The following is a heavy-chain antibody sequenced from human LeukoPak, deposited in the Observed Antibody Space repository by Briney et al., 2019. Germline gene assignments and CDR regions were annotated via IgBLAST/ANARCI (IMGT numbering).Heavy chain of an antibody. J-gene: IGHJ4*02. CDR1: GYTFTSYG. D-gene: IGHD2-21*01. V-gene: IGHV1-18*01. CDR2: MSAYNGNT. Sequence: ASVKVSCKASGYTFTSYGISWVRQAPGQGLEWMGWMSAYNGNTNYAQKLQSRVTMTTDTSTSTAYMELRSLRSDDTAVYYCARAEAYCGGDCYSDYWGQGTLVTVSS. CDR3: ARAEAYCGGDCYSDY.